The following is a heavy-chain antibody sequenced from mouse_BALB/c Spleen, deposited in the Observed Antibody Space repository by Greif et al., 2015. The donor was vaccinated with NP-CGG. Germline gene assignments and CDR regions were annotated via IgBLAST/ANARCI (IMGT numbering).Heavy chain of an antibody. J-gene: IGHJ1*01. CDR3: ARGYGSYLYFDV. CDR1: GYTFTSYW. V-gene: IGHV1S41*01. Sequence: DLVKPGASVKLSCKASGYTFTSYWINWIKQRPGQGLEWIGRIAPGSGSTYYKEMFKGKATLTVDTSSSTAYIQLSSLSSEDSAVYFCARGYGSYLYFDVWGAGTTVTVSS. D-gene: IGHD2-14*01. CDR2: IAPGSGST.